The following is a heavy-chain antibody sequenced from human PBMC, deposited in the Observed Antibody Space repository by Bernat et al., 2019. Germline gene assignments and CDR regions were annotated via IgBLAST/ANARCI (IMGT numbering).Heavy chain of an antibody. J-gene: IGHJ6*02. D-gene: IGHD3-16*01. CDR3: TSDFPLLLAGDYHYAMDI. Sequence: EVYLVESGGGLVKPGGSLRLSCVASRFSFTQAWMNWVRQAPGKGLEWVGRVKSKSEGGTTDYAAHVKGRFTISRDDSKYTLYLQMDSLRTEDTAMYYCTSDFPLLLAGDYHYAMDIWGQGTTVTVS. V-gene: IGHV3-15*07. CDR1: RFSFTQAW. CDR2: VKSKSEGGTT.